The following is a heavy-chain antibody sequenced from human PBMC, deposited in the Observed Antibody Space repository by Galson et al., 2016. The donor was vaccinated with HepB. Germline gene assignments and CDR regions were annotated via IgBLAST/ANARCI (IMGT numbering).Heavy chain of an antibody. CDR2: IKSKTDGGTT. J-gene: IGHJ6*02. CDR3: RYGMDV. V-gene: IGHV3-15*01. CDR1: GFTFSNAW. Sequence: SLRLSCAASGFTFSNAWMSWVRQAPGKRLEWVGRIKSKTDGGTTDYAAPVKGRFSISRDVSKNTLYLQMNSLKTEDTAVYYCRYGMDVWGQGTTVTVSS.